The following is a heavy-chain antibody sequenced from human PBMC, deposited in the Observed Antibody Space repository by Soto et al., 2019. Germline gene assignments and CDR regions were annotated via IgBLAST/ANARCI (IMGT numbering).Heavy chain of an antibody. CDR1: GFTFNNFH. Sequence: EVQLLESVGGLVQPGGSLRLSCAGSGFTFNNFHMTWVRHVPGKGLEWVSSISDSGSDTFYADSVRGRFAISRDNSKSTLYLQMNSLRVDDTAIYYCGKTTYSRSWYFWGQGTLVTVSS. CDR3: GKTTYSRSWYF. D-gene: IGHD6-13*01. CDR2: ISDSGSDT. V-gene: IGHV3-23*01. J-gene: IGHJ4*02.